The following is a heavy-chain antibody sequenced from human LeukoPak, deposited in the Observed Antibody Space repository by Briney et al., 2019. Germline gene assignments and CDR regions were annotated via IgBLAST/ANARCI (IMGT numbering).Heavy chain of an antibody. D-gene: IGHD6-6*01. V-gene: IGHV4-59*08. J-gene: IGHJ4*02. Sequence: SETLSLTCTVSGGSISSYYWTWIRQPPGKGLGLEWIGYIYYSGGTNYNPSLKSRVTISVDTSKNQVSLKLSSVTAADTAVYYCARLWDSSSSLDYWGQGTLVTVSS. CDR2: IYYSGGT. CDR1: GGSISSYY. CDR3: ARLWDSSSSLDY.